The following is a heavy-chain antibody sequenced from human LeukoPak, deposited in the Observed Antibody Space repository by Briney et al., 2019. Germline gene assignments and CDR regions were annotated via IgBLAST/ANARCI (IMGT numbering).Heavy chain of an antibody. J-gene: IGHJ4*02. CDR1: GVSISSSNSY. Sequence: TSETLSLTCTVSGVSISSSNSYWGWIRQPPGKGLEWIGSIYYSGNTYYNASLKSQVSISIDTSKNRFSLKLTSVTAADTAVYYCARQTGSGLFILPGGQGTLVTVSS. CDR3: ARQTGSGLFILP. CDR2: IYYSGNT. V-gene: IGHV4-39*01. D-gene: IGHD3/OR15-3a*01.